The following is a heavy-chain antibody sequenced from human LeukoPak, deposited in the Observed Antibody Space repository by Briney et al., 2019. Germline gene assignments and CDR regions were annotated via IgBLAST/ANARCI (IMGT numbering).Heavy chain of an antibody. V-gene: IGHV1-2*02. J-gene: IGHJ4*02. D-gene: IGHD5-18*01. CDR1: GYTFTDYY. CDR2: INPKSGGT. Sequence: ASVKVSCKASGYTFTDYYMHWVRQAPGQGLEWMGWINPKSGGTNYAQQFQGRVTMTRDTSISTAYMELSRLRSDDTAVYYCASGDSYGFDYWGQGTLVTVSS. CDR3: ASGDSYGFDY.